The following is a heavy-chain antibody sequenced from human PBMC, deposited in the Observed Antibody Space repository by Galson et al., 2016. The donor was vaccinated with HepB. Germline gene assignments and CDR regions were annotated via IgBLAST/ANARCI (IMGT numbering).Heavy chain of an antibody. CDR1: GGSISSSSYW. CDR2: GNP. CDR3: ARDLPVETAGAFDI. Sequence: ETLSLTCAVSGGSISSSSYWWGWIRQPPGKGLEWIGNPYYAASVKGRFTLSRDNSKNTVYLQMDSLRTEDTAVYYCARDLPVETAGAFDIWGQGTMVTVSS. V-gene: IGHV3-53*01. D-gene: IGHD1-1*01. J-gene: IGHJ3*02.